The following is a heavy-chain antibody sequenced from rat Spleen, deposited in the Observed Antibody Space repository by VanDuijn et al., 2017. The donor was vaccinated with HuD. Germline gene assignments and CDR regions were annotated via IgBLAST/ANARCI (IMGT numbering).Heavy chain of an antibody. CDR2: IWAGGST. V-gene: IGHV2-72*01. CDR3: TRGGIRGNVFDY. Sequence: QVQLKESGPGLMQPSETLSLTCTVSGFSLTSNGVGWVRQPLGKGLVWMGTIWAGGSTNYNSAVQSRLSISRDTSKRQVFLKMNSLQTEDTAIYFCTRGGIRGNVFDYWGQGVMVTVSS. CDR1: GFSLTSNG. D-gene: IGHD4-5*01. J-gene: IGHJ2*01.